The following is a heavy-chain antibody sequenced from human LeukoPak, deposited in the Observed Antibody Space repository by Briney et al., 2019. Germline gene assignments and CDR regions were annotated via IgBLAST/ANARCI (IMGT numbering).Heavy chain of an antibody. Sequence: GESLMISCKGSGDSFTSYWIIWVRQMPGKGLEWMGKINPYDSYTKYSPSFQGHVTISADKSVSIAYLQWSNLEASDTAMYYCARLTNNCFDPWGQGTLVTVSS. V-gene: IGHV5-10-1*01. CDR3: ARLTNNCFDP. J-gene: IGHJ5*02. CDR1: GDSFTSYW. D-gene: IGHD3-9*01. CDR2: INPYDSYT.